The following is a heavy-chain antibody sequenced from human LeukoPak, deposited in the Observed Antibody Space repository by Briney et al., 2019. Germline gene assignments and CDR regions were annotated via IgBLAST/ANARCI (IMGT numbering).Heavy chain of an antibody. J-gene: IGHJ6*02. CDR1: GYTFTSYY. CDR2: INPRGGST. Sequence: GASVKVSCNASGYTFTSYYMHWVRQAPGQGLEWMGIINPRGGSTSYAQKFQGRVTMTRDTSTSTVYMELSSLRSEDTAVYYCARRSSSSWYDYGMDVWGQGTTVTVSS. CDR3: ARRSSSSWYDYGMDV. V-gene: IGHV1-46*01. D-gene: IGHD6-13*01.